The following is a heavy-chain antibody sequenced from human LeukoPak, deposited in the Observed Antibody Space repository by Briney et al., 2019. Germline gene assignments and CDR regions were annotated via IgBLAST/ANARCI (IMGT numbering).Heavy chain of an antibody. V-gene: IGHV4-39*01. CDR1: GGSISSSSYY. CDR2: IYYSGST. Sequence: SATLSLTCTVSGGSISSSSYYRGWIRQPPGKGLEWIGSIYYSGSTYYNPSLKSRVTISVDTSKNQFSLKLSSVTAADTAVYYCASYYDFWSGYEEDYWGQGTLVTVSS. J-gene: IGHJ4*02. D-gene: IGHD3-3*01. CDR3: ASYYDFWSGYEEDY.